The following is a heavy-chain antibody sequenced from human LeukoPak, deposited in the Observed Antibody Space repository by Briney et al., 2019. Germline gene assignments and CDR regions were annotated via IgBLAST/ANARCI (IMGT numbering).Heavy chain of an antibody. Sequence: SETLSLTCTVSGGSISSSSYYWGWIRQPPGKGLEWIGSIYYSGSTYYNPSLKSRITMSVDTSKNQFSLKLSSVTAADTAVYYCARDSFGVNAFSIWGQGTVVTVSS. CDR2: IYYSGST. CDR3: ARDSFGVNAFSI. D-gene: IGHD3-10*01. J-gene: IGHJ3*02. CDR1: GGSISSSSYY. V-gene: IGHV4-39*07.